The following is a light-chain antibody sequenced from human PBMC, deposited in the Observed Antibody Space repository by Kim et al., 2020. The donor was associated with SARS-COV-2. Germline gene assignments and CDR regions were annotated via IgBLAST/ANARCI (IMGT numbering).Light chain of an antibody. Sequence: SYELTQPPSVSVAPGKTARIPCGGNNIGGKGVHWYQQKPGQAPVVVIYKDSDRPSGIPERFSGSNSGNTATLTISRVEAGDEADYYCQVWDSSSDQYVFGTGTKVTVL. CDR2: KDS. CDR1: NIGGKG. J-gene: IGLJ1*01. CDR3: QVWDSSSDQYV. V-gene: IGLV3-21*01.